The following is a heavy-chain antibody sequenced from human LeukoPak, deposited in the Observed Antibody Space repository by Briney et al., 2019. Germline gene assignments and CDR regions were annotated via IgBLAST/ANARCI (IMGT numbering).Heavy chain of an antibody. Sequence: PGGSLRLSCAASGFTFNSYAMSWVRQAPGKGLEWVSTISGSGDTTYYADSVKGRFTISRDNSKNTVYLQMNSLRAEDTALYYCVPQETTVTTFWGQGTLVTVSS. CDR2: ISGSGDTT. CDR3: VPQETTVTTF. CDR1: GFTFNSYA. J-gene: IGHJ4*02. V-gene: IGHV3-23*01. D-gene: IGHD4-17*01.